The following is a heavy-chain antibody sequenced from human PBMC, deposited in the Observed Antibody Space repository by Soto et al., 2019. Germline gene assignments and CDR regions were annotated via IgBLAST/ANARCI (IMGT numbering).Heavy chain of an antibody. Sequence: TLSLTCSVSGASISSFNWNWVRQPAGKGPEWVGRLNIAGTINYNPSLKSRITMSMDTSKNRISLHLRSVTAADTAIYYCARDRGEYTSSWFWYFSHWGHGTLVTVSS. CDR2: LNIAGTI. J-gene: IGHJ2*01. D-gene: IGHD6-13*01. CDR3: ARDRGEYTSSWFWYFSH. V-gene: IGHV4-4*07. CDR1: GASISSFN.